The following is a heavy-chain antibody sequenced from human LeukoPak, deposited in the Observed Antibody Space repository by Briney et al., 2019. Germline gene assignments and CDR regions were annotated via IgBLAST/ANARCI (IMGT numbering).Heavy chain of an antibody. D-gene: IGHD1-26*01. V-gene: IGHV4-39*07. CDR1: GGSISSSSYY. J-gene: IGHJ4*02. Sequence: PSETLSLTCTVSGGSISSSSYYWGWIRQPPGKGLEWIGTIYYSGSTYYKPSLKSRVTVSVDKSKNQFSLKLSSVTAADTAVYYCARKKVGAQIDYWGQGTLVTVSS. CDR2: IYYSGST. CDR3: ARKKVGAQIDY.